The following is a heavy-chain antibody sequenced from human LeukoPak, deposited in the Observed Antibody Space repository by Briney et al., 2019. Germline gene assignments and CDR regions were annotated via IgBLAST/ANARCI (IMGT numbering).Heavy chain of an antibody. CDR1: GFTFDDYA. J-gene: IGHJ4*02. V-gene: IGHV3-9*01. CDR3: ARRAGAYSHPYDY. D-gene: IGHD4/OR15-4a*01. CDR2: INWNRNNI. Sequence: GGSLRLSCAASGFTFDDYAMHWVRQAPGKGLEWVSSINWNRNNIEYADSVKGRFTISRDNSRNTLFLQMNSLRAEDTAVYYCARRAGAYSHPYDYWGQGTLVTVSS.